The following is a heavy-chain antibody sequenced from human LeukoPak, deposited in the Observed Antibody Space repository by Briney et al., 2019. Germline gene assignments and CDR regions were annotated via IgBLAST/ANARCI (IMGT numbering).Heavy chain of an antibody. D-gene: IGHD2-8*02. CDR2: ISAYNGNT. CDR3: ARELVPFDAFDI. Sequence: GASVKVSCKASGYTFTKYEMHWVRQAPGQGLEWMGWISAYNGNTNYAQKLQGRVTMTTDTSTSTAYMELRSLRSDDAAVYYCARELVPFDAFDIWGQGTMVTVSS. J-gene: IGHJ3*02. CDR1: GYTFTKYE. V-gene: IGHV1-18*04.